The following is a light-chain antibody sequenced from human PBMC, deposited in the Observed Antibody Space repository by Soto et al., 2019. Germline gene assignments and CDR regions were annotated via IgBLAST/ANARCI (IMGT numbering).Light chain of an antibody. J-gene: IGLJ1*01. CDR1: SSDVGKYDY. CDR2: EVS. CDR3: ISYAGSDNFV. Sequence: QSVLTQPPSASGSPGQSVTISCTGTSSDVGKYDYVSWFQHHPGKAPKLIIYEVSKRPSEVPDRFSGSKSDNTAYLTVSGLQAEDEADYYCISYAGSDNFVFGTGTKVTVL. V-gene: IGLV2-8*01.